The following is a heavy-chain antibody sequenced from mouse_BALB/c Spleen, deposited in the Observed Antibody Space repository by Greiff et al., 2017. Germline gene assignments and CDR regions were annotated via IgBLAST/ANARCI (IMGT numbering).Heavy chain of an antibody. J-gene: IGHJ3*01. Sequence: EVQLVESGGGLVQPGGSRKLSCAASGFTFSSFGMHWVRQAPEKGLEWVAYISSGSSTIYYADTVKGRFTISRDNPKNTLFLQMTSLRSEDTAMYYCARRDGNYGAWFAYWGQGTLVTVSA. CDR3: ARRDGNYGAWFAY. D-gene: IGHD2-1*01. V-gene: IGHV5-17*02. CDR2: ISSGSSTI. CDR1: GFTFSSFG.